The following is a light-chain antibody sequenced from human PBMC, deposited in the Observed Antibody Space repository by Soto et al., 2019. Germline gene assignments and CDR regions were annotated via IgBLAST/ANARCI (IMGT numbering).Light chain of an antibody. CDR2: LNSDGSH. Sequence: QPVLTQSPSASASLGASVKLTCTLSSGHSSYAIAWHQQLPEKGPRYLMKLNSDGSHYKGDGIPDRFSGSSSGAERYLTISSLQSEDEADYYCQTWGTGIRVFGGGTKLTVL. CDR3: QTWGTGIRV. CDR1: SGHSSYA. V-gene: IGLV4-69*01. J-gene: IGLJ3*02.